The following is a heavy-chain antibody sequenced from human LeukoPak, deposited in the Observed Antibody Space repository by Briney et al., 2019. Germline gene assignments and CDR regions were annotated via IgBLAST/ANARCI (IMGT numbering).Heavy chain of an antibody. Sequence: GRSLRLSCAASGFTFSSYAMHWVRQAPGKGLEWVAVISSDGSNKYYADSVKGRFTISRDNSKNTLYLQMNSLRAEDTAVYYCARDRGSSSSEGAFDIWGQGTMVTVSS. J-gene: IGHJ3*02. CDR2: ISSDGSNK. D-gene: IGHD6-6*01. V-gene: IGHV3-30-3*01. CDR3: ARDRGSSSSEGAFDI. CDR1: GFTFSSYA.